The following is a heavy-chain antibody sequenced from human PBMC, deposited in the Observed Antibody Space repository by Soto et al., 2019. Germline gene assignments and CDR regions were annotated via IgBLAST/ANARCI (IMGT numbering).Heavy chain of an antibody. CDR2: IIPIFGTA. V-gene: IGHV1-69*13. CDR3: ARDGDYVSKDFDY. D-gene: IGHD4-17*01. Sequence: GASVKVSCKASGVTFSSYAISWVRQAPGQGLEWMGGIIPIFGTANYAQKFQGRVTITADESTSTAYMELSSLRSEDTAVYYCARDGDYVSKDFDYWGQGTLVTVSS. J-gene: IGHJ4*02. CDR1: GVTFSSYA.